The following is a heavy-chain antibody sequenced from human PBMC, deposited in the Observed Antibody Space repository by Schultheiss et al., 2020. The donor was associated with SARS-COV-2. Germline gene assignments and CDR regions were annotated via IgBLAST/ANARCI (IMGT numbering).Heavy chain of an antibody. D-gene: IGHD1-14*01. J-gene: IGHJ6*02. CDR1: GYTFTTYY. Sequence: GESLKISCKASGYTFTTYYIQWVRQAPGQGLEWLGWINPDSGGTFSSQKFQGRVTITRDTPITTVYMELTSLTSDDTAVYFCARDRFRGYYGMDVWGQGTSVTVSS. CDR3: ARDRFRGYYGMDV. V-gene: IGHV1-2*02. CDR2: INPDSGGT.